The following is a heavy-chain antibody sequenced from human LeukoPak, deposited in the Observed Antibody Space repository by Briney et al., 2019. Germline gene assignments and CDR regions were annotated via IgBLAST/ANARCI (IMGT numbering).Heavy chain of an antibody. J-gene: IGHJ3*02. Sequence: GASVKVSCKASGYTFTSYGISWVRQAPGQGLEWMGWISAYNGNTNYAQKLQGRVTMTTDTSTSTAYMELRSLRSDDTAVYYCARDLGLVVVTIDAFDIWGQGTMVTVSS. V-gene: IGHV1-18*01. CDR1: GYTFTSYG. CDR2: ISAYNGNT. D-gene: IGHD2-15*01. CDR3: ARDLGLVVVTIDAFDI.